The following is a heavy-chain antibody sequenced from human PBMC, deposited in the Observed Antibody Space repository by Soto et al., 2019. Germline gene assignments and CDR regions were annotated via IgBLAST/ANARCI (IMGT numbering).Heavy chain of an antibody. CDR2: INHSGST. J-gene: IGHJ4*02. CDR3: ARVLTMVRGVTTEPDY. CDR1: GGSFSGYY. D-gene: IGHD3-10*01. Sequence: PSETLSLTCAVYGGSFSGYYWSWIRQPPWKGLEWIGEINHSGSTNYNPSLKSRVTISVDTSKNQFSLKLSSVTAADTAVYYCARVLTMVRGVTTEPDYWGQGTLVTVSS. V-gene: IGHV4-34*01.